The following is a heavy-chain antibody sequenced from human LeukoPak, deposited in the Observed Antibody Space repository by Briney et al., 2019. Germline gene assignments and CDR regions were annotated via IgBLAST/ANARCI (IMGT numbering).Heavy chain of an antibody. CDR1: GGTFSSYA. CDR3: ARAMHGRVALGY. V-gene: IGHV1-69*04. D-gene: IGHD3-3*02. Sequence: ASVKVSCKASGGTFSSYAISWVRQAPGQGLEWMGRIIPILGIANYAQKFQGRVTITADKSTSTAYMELSSLRSEDTAVYYCARAMHGRVALGYWGQGTLVTVSS. CDR2: IIPILGIA. J-gene: IGHJ4*02.